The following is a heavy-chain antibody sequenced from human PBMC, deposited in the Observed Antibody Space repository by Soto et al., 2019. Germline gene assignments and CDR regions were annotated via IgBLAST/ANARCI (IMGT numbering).Heavy chain of an antibody. Sequence: GGSLRLSCAASEFTFSTYPMHWVRQAPGKGLEWVAVISYDETTEYYADSVKGRFTISRDNSKNTLYLQMNTLRADDTAVYYCARGASDFWGGYPEIHFFDHWGQGTLVTVSS. J-gene: IGHJ4*02. V-gene: IGHV3-30-3*01. CDR2: ISYDETTE. CDR1: EFTFSTYP. D-gene: IGHD3-3*01. CDR3: ARGASDFWGGYPEIHFFDH.